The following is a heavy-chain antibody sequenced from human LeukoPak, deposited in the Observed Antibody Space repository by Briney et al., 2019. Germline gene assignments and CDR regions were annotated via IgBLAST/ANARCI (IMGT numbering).Heavy chain of an antibody. D-gene: IGHD2-2*02. CDR2: IYHSGST. Sequence: SETLSLTCAVSGGSISSGGYSWSWIRQPPGKGLEWIGYIYHSGSTYYNPSLKSRVTISVDTSKNQFSLKLSSVTAADTAVYYCARSYCSSTSCYTGWFDPWGQGTLVTVSS. CDR1: GGSISSGGYS. CDR3: ARSYCSSTSCYTGWFDP. V-gene: IGHV4-30-2*01. J-gene: IGHJ5*02.